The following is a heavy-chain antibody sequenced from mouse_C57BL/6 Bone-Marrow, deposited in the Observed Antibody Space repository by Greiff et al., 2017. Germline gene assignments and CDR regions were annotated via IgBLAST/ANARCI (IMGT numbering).Heavy chain of an antibody. CDR3: ARWGLRRGAWFAY. V-gene: IGHV1-4*01. D-gene: IGHD2-2*01. CDR2: INPSSGYT. J-gene: IGHJ3*01. CDR1: GYTFTSYT. Sequence: LQESGAELARPGASVKMSCKASGYTFTSYTMHWVKQRPGQGLEWIGYINPSSGYTKYNQKFKDKATLTADKSSSTAYMQLSSLTSEDSAVYYCARWGLRRGAWFAYWGQGTLVTVSA.